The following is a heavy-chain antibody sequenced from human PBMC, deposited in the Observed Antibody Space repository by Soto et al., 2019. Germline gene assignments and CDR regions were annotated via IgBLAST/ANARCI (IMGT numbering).Heavy chain of an antibody. Sequence: GGSLRLSCAASGFTISNYGMHWVRQAPGKGLEWVAVISYDGTITYYADSVKGRFTISRDNSKNTLYLQMNSLRTEDTAVYYCALSWYSYYFDLWGQGTLVTVSS. CDR2: ISYDGTIT. CDR1: GFTISNYG. J-gene: IGHJ4*02. V-gene: IGHV3-30-3*01. CDR3: ALSWYSYYFDL. D-gene: IGHD1-1*01.